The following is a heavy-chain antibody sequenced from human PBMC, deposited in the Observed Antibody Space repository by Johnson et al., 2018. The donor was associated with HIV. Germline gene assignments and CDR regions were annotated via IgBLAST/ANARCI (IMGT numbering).Heavy chain of an antibody. CDR3: AKDDNLGVWYSDAFDV. CDR1: GFTFADYG. V-gene: IGHV3-30*02. Sequence: QMQLVESGGGVVQPGGSLRLSCAASGFTFADYGLHWVRQPPGKGLEWVAFIAHDESITHYADSVQGRFPMSRDNSKNTLYLHMKSLRPEDTSIYYCAKDDNLGVWYSDAFDVWGQGTVVTVSS. J-gene: IGHJ3*01. D-gene: IGHD6-19*01. CDR2: IAHDESIT.